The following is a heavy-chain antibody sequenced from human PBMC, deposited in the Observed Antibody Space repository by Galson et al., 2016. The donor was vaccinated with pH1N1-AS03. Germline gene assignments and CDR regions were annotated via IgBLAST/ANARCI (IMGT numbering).Heavy chain of an antibody. CDR3: ARHVGGSYPNNLDS. CDR2: IYHSENT. Sequence: ETLSLTCTVSGDSVSSRFYYWDWIRQSPGKGLEWIGSIYHSENTYYNPSLKSRVTISLDESKNQFSLRLTSVTAADTAVYYCARHVGGSYPNNLDSWGQGTLVIVSS. CDR1: GDSVSSRFYY. D-gene: IGHD1-26*01. V-gene: IGHV4-39*07. J-gene: IGHJ4*02.